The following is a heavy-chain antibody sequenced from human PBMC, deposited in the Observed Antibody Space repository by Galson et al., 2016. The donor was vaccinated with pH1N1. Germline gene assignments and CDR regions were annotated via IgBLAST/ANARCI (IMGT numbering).Heavy chain of an antibody. CDR2: ISGSSDAT. V-gene: IGHV3-23*01. CDR3: ARERDLGTSTPDDFDY. CDR1: GYTFSSYS. J-gene: IGHJ4*02. Sequence: SCKASGYTFSSYSMTWVRQAPGKGLEWVSIISGSSDATFYADSVRGRFTISRDNSKNTLYLQMNGLRGDDTAVYYCARERDLGTSTPDDFDYWGQGTLVTVSS.